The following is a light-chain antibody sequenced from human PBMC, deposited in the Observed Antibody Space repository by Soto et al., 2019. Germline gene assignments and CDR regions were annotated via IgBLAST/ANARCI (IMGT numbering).Light chain of an antibody. CDR3: QQFQSLPMT. J-gene: IGKJ5*01. CDR2: DAS. V-gene: IGKV1-33*01. CDR1: QDITDN. Sequence: DIHLTQAPSSLSASVGDRVTMTCQASQDITDNLNWYQHKEGEAPELLIYDASNLETGVPSRFSGRRSGTEFSLTINNLQPQDVATYYCQQFQSLPMTLRQGTRLQIK.